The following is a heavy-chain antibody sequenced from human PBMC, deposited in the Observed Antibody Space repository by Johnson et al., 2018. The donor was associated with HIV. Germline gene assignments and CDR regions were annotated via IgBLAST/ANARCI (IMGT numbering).Heavy chain of an antibody. CDR3: AKDLPGTSRQEAFDI. Sequence: VQLVESGGGVVQPGGSLRLSCAASGFTFSSYGMHWVRQAPGKGLEWVAFIRYDGSNKYYADSVKGRFPISRDNSKNTLYVQMNSLRVEDTAVYYCAKDLPGTSRQEAFDIWGQGTMVTVSS. D-gene: IGHD2-2*01. V-gene: IGHV3-30*02. CDR1: GFTFSSYG. J-gene: IGHJ3*02. CDR2: IRYDGSNK.